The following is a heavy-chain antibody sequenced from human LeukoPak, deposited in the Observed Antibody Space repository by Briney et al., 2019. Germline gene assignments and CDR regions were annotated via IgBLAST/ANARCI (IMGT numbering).Heavy chain of an antibody. Sequence: ASVKVSGKPFGSTFTSNFMHGVDQAPGQGLEGLELINPSGGSTSYAQKFQGRVTMTRDMSTSTVYMELSSLRSEDTAVYYCARDSTIFGVVMPSVYWGQGTLVTVSS. CDR2: INPSGGST. CDR3: ARDSTIFGVVMPSVY. J-gene: IGHJ4*02. V-gene: IGHV1-46*01. CDR1: GSTFTSNF. D-gene: IGHD3-3*01.